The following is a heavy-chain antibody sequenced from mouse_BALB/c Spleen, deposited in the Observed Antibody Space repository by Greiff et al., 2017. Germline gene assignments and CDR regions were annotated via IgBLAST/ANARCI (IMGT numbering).Heavy chain of an antibody. J-gene: IGHJ4*01. CDR2: INSNGGST. Sequence: EVKLVESGGGLVKLGGSLKLSCAASGFTFSSYYMSWVRQTPEKRLELVAAINSNGGSTYYPDTVKGRFTISRDNAKNTLYLQMSSLKSEDTALYYCARNYDGYPLAMDYWGQGTSVTVSS. V-gene: IGHV5-6-2*01. D-gene: IGHD2-3*01. CDR3: ARNYDGYPLAMDY. CDR1: GFTFSSYY.